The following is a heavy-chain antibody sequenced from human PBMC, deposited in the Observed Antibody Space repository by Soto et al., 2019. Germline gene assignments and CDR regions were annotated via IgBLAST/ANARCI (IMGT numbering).Heavy chain of an antibody. J-gene: IGHJ4*02. CDR2: IYTSGST. V-gene: IGHV4-4*07. CDR1: GGSISSYY. Sequence: PSETLSLTCTVSGGSISSYYWSWIRQPAGKGLEWIGRIYTSGSTNYNPSLKSRVTMSVDTSKNQFSPKLSSVTAADTAVYYCARDSPGSGYYYIHFDYWGQGTLVTVSS. D-gene: IGHD3-22*01. CDR3: ARDSPGSGYYYIHFDY.